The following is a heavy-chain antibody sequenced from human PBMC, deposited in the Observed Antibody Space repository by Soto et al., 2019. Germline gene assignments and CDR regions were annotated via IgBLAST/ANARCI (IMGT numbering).Heavy chain of an antibody. CDR3: ARDQQYYYDSSGYYYYYYYGTDV. Sequence: GGSLRLSCAASGFTFSSYAMSWVRQAPGKGLEWVSSISSSSSYMYYADSAKGRFTISRDNAKNSLYLQMNSLRAEDTAVYYCARDQQYYYDSSGYYYYYYYGTDVWGQGTTVTVSS. CDR2: ISSSSSYM. CDR1: GFTFSSYA. J-gene: IGHJ6*02. D-gene: IGHD3-22*01. V-gene: IGHV3-21*01.